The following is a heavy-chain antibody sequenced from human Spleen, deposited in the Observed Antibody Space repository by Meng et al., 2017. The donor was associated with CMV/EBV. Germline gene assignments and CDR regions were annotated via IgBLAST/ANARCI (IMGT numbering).Heavy chain of an antibody. Sequence: ASVKVSCKASGYTFTGYYIHWVRQAPGQGLEWMGWINTNNGATHYAQKFQGRVTMTRDTSISTAYMELSRLTSDDTAVYYCARWGDIVPNQLLGDYWGQGTLVTVSS. V-gene: IGHV1-2*02. CDR1: GYTFTGYY. CDR3: ARWGDIVPNQLLGDY. CDR2: INTNNGAT. J-gene: IGHJ4*02. D-gene: IGHD5-12*01.